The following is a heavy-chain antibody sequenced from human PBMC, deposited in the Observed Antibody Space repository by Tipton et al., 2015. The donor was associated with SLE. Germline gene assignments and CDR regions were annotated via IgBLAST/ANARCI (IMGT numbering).Heavy chain of an antibody. D-gene: IGHD3-22*01. CDR1: SYSIYNGFY. J-gene: IGHJ4*02. V-gene: IGHV4-38-2*02. Sequence: TLSLTCSVSSYSIYNGFYWGWIRQSPGKGLEWIGSIYRSGTAYYNPSLKSRVTISVDTSKNQFSLKLSSVTAADTAVYYCASEYYYDSSGHPGYFDYWGQGTLVTVSS. CDR2: IYRSGTA. CDR3: ASEYYYDSSGHPGYFDY.